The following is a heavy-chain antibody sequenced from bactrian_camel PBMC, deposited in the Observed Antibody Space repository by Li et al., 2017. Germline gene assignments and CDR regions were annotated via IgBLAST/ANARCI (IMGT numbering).Heavy chain of an antibody. D-gene: IGHD5*01. CDR3: TTCCWDADF. Sequence: HVQLVESGGGSVQAGGSLKLSCVASGFFAEGDCVAWFRQVPGKEREGVAAIDTDGATTYADSVKGRFIISRDNTKNMLYLQMNSLKSEDTALYYCTTCCWDADFWGQGTQVTVS. CDR1: GFFAEGDC. CDR2: IDTDGAT. J-gene: IGHJ4*01. V-gene: IGHV3S53*01.